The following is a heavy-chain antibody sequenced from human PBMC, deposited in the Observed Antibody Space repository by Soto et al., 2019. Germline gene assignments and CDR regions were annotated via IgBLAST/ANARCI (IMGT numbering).Heavy chain of an antibody. CDR3: TTADYYYYYYYMDV. CDR1: GFTFSNAW. J-gene: IGHJ6*03. Sequence: PGGSLRLSCAASGFTFSNAWMSWVRQAPGKGLEWVGRIKSKTDGGTTDYAAPVKGRFTISRDDSKNTLYLQMNSLKTEDTAVYYCTTADYYYYYYYMDVWGKGTTGTVSS. CDR2: IKSKTDGGTT. V-gene: IGHV3-15*01.